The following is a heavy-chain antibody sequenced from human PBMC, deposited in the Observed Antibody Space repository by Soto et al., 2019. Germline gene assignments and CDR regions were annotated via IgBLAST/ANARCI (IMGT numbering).Heavy chain of an antibody. CDR2: ISSGGNT. V-gene: IGHV3-23*01. CDR1: GFTFSNYA. J-gene: IGHJ6*02. Sequence: PGGSLRLSCAASGFTFSNYAMSWVRQAPGKGPEWVSAISSGGNTYYADSVKGRFTISRDNSKNTLYLQMNSLRAEDTALYYCGKDYYGMDVWGQGTTVTVSS. CDR3: GKDYYGMDV.